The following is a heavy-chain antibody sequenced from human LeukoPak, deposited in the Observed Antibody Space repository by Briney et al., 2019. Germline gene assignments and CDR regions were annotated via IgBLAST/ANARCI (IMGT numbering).Heavy chain of an antibody. J-gene: IGHJ4*02. CDR1: EFSFSKCW. CDR2: IDQDGSQK. V-gene: IGHV3-7*03. Sequence: QPGGSLRLSCAASEFSFSKCWMSWVRQAPGKGLEWVANIDQDGSQKQYVDSVKGRFTISRDNAKNSLFLQMNSLRAEDTAVYYCARGNSGRNAEGGYWGQGTLVSVSS. CDR3: ARGNSGRNAEGGY. D-gene: IGHD3-10*01.